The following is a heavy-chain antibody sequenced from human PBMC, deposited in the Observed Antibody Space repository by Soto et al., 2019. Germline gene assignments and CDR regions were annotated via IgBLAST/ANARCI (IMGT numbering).Heavy chain of an antibody. J-gene: IGHJ5*02. CDR2: IYYSGST. CDR3: ARHGAAAGTNWFDP. V-gene: IGHV4-39*01. Sequence: SETLSLTCTVSGGSISSSSYYWGWIRQPPGKGLEWIGSIYYSGSTYYNPSLKSRVTISVDTSKNQFSLKLSSVTAADTAVYYCARHGAAAGTNWFDPWGQGTLVTVSS. D-gene: IGHD6-13*01. CDR1: GGSISSSSYY.